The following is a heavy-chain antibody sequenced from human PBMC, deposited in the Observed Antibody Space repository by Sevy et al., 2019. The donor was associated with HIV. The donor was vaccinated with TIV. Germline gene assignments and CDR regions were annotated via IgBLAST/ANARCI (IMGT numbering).Heavy chain of an antibody. D-gene: IGHD3-22*01. V-gene: IGHV4-34*01. Sequence: SETLSLTCAVYGASFRNFYWSWIRQSPGKGLEWIGEIHHSGSTNFNPSLESRVTMSEDKSKSQLSLNLRSVTAADTAVYYCARGGRLGEFDSSGYFFDSWGPGTLVTVSS. J-gene: IGHJ4*02. CDR2: IHHSGST. CDR1: GASFRNFY. CDR3: ARGGRLGEFDSSGYFFDS.